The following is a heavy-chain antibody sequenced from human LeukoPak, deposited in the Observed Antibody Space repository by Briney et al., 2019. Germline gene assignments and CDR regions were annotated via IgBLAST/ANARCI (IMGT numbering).Heavy chain of an antibody. D-gene: IGHD4-17*01. CDR1: GGSISSYY. J-gene: IGHJ4*02. Sequence: KPSETLSLTCTVSGGSISSYYWSWIRQPPGKGLEWIGYIYYSGSTNYNPSLKSRVTISVDTSKDQFPLKLSSVTAADTAVYYCARGDYDYFDYWGQGTLVTVSS. CDR3: ARGDYDYFDY. CDR2: IYYSGST. V-gene: IGHV4-59*12.